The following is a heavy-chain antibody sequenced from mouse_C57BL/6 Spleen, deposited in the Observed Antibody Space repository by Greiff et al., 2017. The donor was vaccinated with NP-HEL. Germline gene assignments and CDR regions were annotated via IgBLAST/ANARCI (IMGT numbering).Heavy chain of an antibody. CDR2: IHPNSGST. CDR1: GYTFTSYW. J-gene: IGHJ2*01. Sequence: QVQLQQPGAELVKPGASVKLSCTASGYTFTSYWMHWVKQSPGQGLEWIGMIHPNSGSTNYTENVKSQATLSVDNSSSTAYMQLSSLTSEDSAVYYCARGGRFDYWGQGTTLTVSS. V-gene: IGHV1-64*01. CDR3: ARGGRFDY.